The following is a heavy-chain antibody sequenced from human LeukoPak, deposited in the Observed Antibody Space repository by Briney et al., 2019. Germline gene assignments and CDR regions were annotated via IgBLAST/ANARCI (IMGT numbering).Heavy chain of an antibody. V-gene: IGHV3-74*01. D-gene: IGHD2-2*01. CDR2: INTDGSRT. CDR3: ARGLVPAANIYYYYYYYMDV. Sequence: GGSLRLSCVASGFSFSDYWMHWVRQIPGKGLVWISDINTDGSRTRYANSVRGRFTISRDNAKNSLYLQMNSLRAEDTALYYCARGLVPAANIYYYYYYYMDVWGKGTTVTVSS. J-gene: IGHJ6*03. CDR1: GFSFSDYW.